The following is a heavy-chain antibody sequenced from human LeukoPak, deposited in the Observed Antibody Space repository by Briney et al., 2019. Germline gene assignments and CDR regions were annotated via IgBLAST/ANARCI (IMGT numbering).Heavy chain of an antibody. D-gene: IGHD6-19*01. CDR3: AKGLGRSRIAVAAFDY. CDR1: GFTFSSYS. V-gene: IGHV3-23*01. Sequence: GGSLRLSCAASGFTFSSYSMNWVRQAPGKGLEWVSAISGSGGSTYYADSVKGRFTISRDNSKNTLYLQMNSLRAEDTAVYYCAKGLGRSRIAVAAFDYWGQGTLVTVSS. CDR2: ISGSGGST. J-gene: IGHJ4*02.